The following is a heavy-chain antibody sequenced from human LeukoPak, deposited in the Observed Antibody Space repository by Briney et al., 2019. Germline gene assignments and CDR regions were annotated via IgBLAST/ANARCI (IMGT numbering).Heavy chain of an antibody. CDR2: ISGSGGST. CDR3: ANQYYYGSGSPKRRYYFDY. D-gene: IGHD3-10*01. CDR1: GFTFSSYA. J-gene: IGHJ4*02. V-gene: IGHV3-23*01. Sequence: PGGSLRLSCAASGFTFSSYAMSWVRQAPGKGLEWVSAISGSGGSTYYADSMKGRFTISRDNSKNTLYLQMNSLRAEDTAVYYCANQYYYGSGSPKRRYYFDYWGQGTLVTVSS.